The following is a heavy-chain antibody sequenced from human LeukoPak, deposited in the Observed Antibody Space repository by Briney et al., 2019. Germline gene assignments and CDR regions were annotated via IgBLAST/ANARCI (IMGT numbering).Heavy chain of an antibody. CDR3: ARGPTTVTRAFDY. D-gene: IGHD4-17*01. CDR2: IYTSGST. Sequence: SETLSLTCAVYGGSFSIYYWSWIRQPAGKGLEWIGRIYTSGSTNYNPSLKSRVTMSVDTSKNQFSLKLSSVTAADTAVYYCARGPTTVTRAFDYWGQGTLVTVSS. V-gene: IGHV4-59*10. J-gene: IGHJ4*02. CDR1: GGSFSIYY.